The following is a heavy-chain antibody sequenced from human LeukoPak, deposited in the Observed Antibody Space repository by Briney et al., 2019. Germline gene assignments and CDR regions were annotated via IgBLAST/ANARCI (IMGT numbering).Heavy chain of an antibody. V-gene: IGHV3-48*01. J-gene: IGHJ6*03. Sequence: GGPLRLSCAASGFTFSSYRMNWVRQAPGKGLEWVSYISSSSSTIYYADSVKGRFTISRDNAKNSLYLQMNSLRAEDTAVYYCARDSGGYDSYYYYYYMDVWGKGTTVTISS. CDR3: ARDSGGYDSYYYYYYMDV. CDR1: GFTFSSYR. D-gene: IGHD5-12*01. CDR2: ISSSSSTI.